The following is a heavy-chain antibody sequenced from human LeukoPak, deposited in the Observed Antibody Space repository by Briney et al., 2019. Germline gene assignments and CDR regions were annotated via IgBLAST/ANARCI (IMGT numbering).Heavy chain of an antibody. CDR3: ARDAYGGITFVGVYHMDV. V-gene: IGHV1-18*01. D-gene: IGHD3-16*01. J-gene: IGHJ6*03. Sequence: GASVKVSCKASGYSFTSYGISWVRQAPGQGLEWMGWISAYNGNTNYAQKLQARVTMTTDTSTSTAYMEVRRLRSDDTAVYYCARDAYGGITFVGVYHMDVWGKGTTVTISS. CDR1: GYSFTSYG. CDR2: ISAYNGNT.